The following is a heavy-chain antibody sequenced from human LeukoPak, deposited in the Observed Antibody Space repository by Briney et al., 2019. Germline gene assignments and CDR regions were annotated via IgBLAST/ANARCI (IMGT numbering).Heavy chain of an antibody. CDR1: GFTFSSYG. CDR3: AKAFDSSGYYSYDY. D-gene: IGHD3-22*01. J-gene: IGHJ4*02. Sequence: PGRSLRLSCAASGFTFSSYGMHWVRQAPGKGLEWVAVISYDGSNKYYADSVKGRFTISRDNSKNTLYLQMNSLRAEDSAVYYCAKAFDSSGYYSYDYWGQGTLVTVSS. V-gene: IGHV3-30*18. CDR2: ISYDGSNK.